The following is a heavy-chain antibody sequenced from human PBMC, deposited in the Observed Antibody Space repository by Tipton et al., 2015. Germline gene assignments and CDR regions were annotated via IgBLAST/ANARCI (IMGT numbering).Heavy chain of an antibody. Sequence: SLRLSCAASGSTFSSFGMHWVRQAPGKGLEWVAVISYDGSNKYHADSVKGRFTISRDNSKNTLYLQMNSLRAEDTAVYYCARGVRSISPSWYYFYGMDVWGRGTTVTVSS. CDR2: ISYDGSNK. J-gene: IGHJ6*02. D-gene: IGHD6-6*01. CDR3: ARGVRSISPSWYYFYGMDV. CDR1: GSTFSSFG. V-gene: IGHV3-30*03.